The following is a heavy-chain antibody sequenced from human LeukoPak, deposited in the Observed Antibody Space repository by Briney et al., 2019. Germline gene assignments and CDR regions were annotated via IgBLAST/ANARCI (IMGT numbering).Heavy chain of an antibody. D-gene: IGHD1-26*01. CDR3: ARHGFAMEHPIFDY. Sequence: GESLKISCKGSGYSFTSYWIGWVRQMPGEGLEWMGIIYPSDSDTRYSPSFQGQVAISGDKSISTAFLQWSSLKASDTAMYYCARHGFAMEHPIFDYWGQGTLVTVSS. V-gene: IGHV5-51*01. CDR2: IYPSDSDT. CDR1: GYSFTSYW. J-gene: IGHJ4*02.